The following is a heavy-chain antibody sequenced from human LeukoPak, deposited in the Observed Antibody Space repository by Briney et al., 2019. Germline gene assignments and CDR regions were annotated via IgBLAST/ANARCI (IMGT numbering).Heavy chain of an antibody. V-gene: IGHV4-31*03. Sequence: SQTLYLTCTVSGGSISSGGYYWSWIRQHPGTGLEWIGYIYYSGSTYYNPSLKSRVTISVDTSKNQFSLKLSSVTAADTAVYYCARDPRYPAVAGHAFDLWGRGTLVTVSS. D-gene: IGHD6-19*01. CDR3: ARDPRYPAVAGHAFDL. J-gene: IGHJ2*01. CDR1: GGSISSGGYY. CDR2: IYYSGST.